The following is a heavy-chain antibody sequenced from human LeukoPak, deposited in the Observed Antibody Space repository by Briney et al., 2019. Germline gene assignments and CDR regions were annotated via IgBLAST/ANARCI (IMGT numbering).Heavy chain of an antibody. D-gene: IGHD6-19*01. CDR3: ARSGAVAGDFDY. J-gene: IGHJ4*02. CDR1: GGTVSSYA. CDR2: IIPIFGTA. V-gene: IGHV1-69*13. Sequence: SVKLSCKASGGTVSSYAISSVRQAPGQGLEWMGGIIPIFGTANYAQKFQGRVTSTADESTSTAYMDLSSLRSEDTAVSYCARSGAVAGDFDYWGQGTLVSVSS.